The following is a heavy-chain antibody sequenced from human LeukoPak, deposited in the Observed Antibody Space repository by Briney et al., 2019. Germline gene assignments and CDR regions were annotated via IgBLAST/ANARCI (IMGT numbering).Heavy chain of an antibody. V-gene: IGHV3-7*01. CDR1: GFTFSTYW. CDR2: IKPDGSEE. Sequence: EGSLRLSCTASGFTFSTYWMSWVRQAPGKGLEWVANIKPDGSEEYYVDSVKGRFTISRDNAKTSLYLQMNSLRAEDTAVYYCARAGVTWGYDYWGQGTLVTVSS. J-gene: IGHJ4*02. CDR3: ARAGVTWGYDY. D-gene: IGHD2-8*01.